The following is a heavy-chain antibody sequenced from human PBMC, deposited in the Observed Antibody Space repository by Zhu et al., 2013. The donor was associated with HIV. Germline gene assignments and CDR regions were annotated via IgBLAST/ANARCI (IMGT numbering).Heavy chain of an antibody. V-gene: IGHV4-31*03. Sequence: QVQLQESGPGLVKPSQTLSLTCTVSGGSISSGGYYWSWIRQHPGKGLEWIGYIYYSGSTNYNPSLKSRVTISVDTSKNQFSLKLSSVTAADTAVYYCAREKGGDYEMEAWFDPWGQGTLGHRLL. CDR1: GGSISSGGYY. D-gene: IGHD4-17*01. CDR3: AREKGGDYEMEAWFDP. J-gene: IGHJ5*02. CDR2: IYYSGST.